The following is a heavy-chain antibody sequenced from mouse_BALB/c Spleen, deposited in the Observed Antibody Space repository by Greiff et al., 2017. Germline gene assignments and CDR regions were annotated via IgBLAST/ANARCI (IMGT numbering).Heavy chain of an antibody. Sequence: VQLQQSGAELVKPGASVKLSCKASGYTFTEYIIHWVKQRSGQGLEWIGWFYPGSGSIKYNEKFKDKATLTADKSSSTVYMELSRLTSEDSAVYFCARHEYYGSSYDYAMDYWGQGTSVTVSS. D-gene: IGHD1-1*01. V-gene: IGHV1-62-2*01. CDR1: GYTFTEYI. CDR2: FYPGSGSI. J-gene: IGHJ4*01. CDR3: ARHEYYGSSYDYAMDY.